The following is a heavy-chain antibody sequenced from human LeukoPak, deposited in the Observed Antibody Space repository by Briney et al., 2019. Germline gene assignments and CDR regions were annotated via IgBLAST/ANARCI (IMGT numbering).Heavy chain of an antibody. V-gene: IGHV3-23*01. Sequence: PGGSLRLSCAASGFTFSSHVMSWVRQAPGKGLEWVSAISGSGGSTYYADSVKGRFTISRDKSKNTLYLQMNSLRAEDTAVYYCAKCLAVAGHFDYWGQGALVTVSS. CDR3: AKCLAVAGHFDY. CDR1: GFTFSSHV. CDR2: ISGSGGST. J-gene: IGHJ4*02. D-gene: IGHD6-19*01.